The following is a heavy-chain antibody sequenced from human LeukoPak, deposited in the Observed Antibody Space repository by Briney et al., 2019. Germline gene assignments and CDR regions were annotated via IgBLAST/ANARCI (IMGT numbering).Heavy chain of an antibody. V-gene: IGHV4-39*01. D-gene: IGHD3-10*01. Sequence: GSLRLSCAASGFTFSSYAMSWVRQAPGKGLEWIGSIYKTGSTNYSPSLRSRVFISVDTSNNQFSLNLNSVTAADTTVYFCTRHQTNNYGPGTPFDFWGQGTLVSVSS. J-gene: IGHJ4*02. CDR2: IYKTGST. CDR3: TRHQTNNYGPGTPFDF. CDR1: GFTFSSYA.